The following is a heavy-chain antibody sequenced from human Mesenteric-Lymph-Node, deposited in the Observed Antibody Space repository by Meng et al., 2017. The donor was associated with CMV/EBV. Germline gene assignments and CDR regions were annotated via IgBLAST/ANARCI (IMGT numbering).Heavy chain of an antibody. CDR2: IIPILGIA. V-gene: IGHV1-69*02. CDR3: AGGIAAAGSRWFDP. J-gene: IGHJ5*02. CDR1: GGTSSSYT. Sequence: QVQLVQSGAEVKKLGSSVKVSCKASGGTSSSYTISWVRQAPGQGLEWMGRIIPILGIANYAQKFQGRVTITADKSTSTAYMELSSLRSEDTAVYYCAGGIAAAGSRWFDPWGQGTLVTVSS. D-gene: IGHD6-13*01.